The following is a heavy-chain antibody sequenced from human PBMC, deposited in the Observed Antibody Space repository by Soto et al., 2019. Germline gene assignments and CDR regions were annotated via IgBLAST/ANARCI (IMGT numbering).Heavy chain of an antibody. D-gene: IGHD2-15*01. CDR3: ARTIGPLRYCSGGSCPPYYYYGMDV. V-gene: IGHV5-51*01. CDR2: IYPGDSDT. CDR1: GYSFTSYW. J-gene: IGHJ6*02. Sequence: GESLKISCKGSGYSFTSYWIGWVRQMPGKGLEWMGIIYPGDSDTRYSPSFQGQVTISADKSISTAYLQWSSLKASDTAMYYCARTIGPLRYCSGGSCPPYYYYGMDVWGQGTTVTVSS.